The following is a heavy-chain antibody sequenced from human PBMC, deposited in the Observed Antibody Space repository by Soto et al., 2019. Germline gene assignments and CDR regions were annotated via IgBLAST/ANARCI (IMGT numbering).Heavy chain of an antibody. Sequence: GGSLRLSCAASWFTVSSNYMTWVRQAPGKGLKWVSVIYSGGSTYYADSVKGRFTISRDNSRNTLYLQMNSLRAEDTAVYYCARDKNWAFDYWGQGTLVTVSS. CDR2: IYSGGST. CDR3: ARDKNWAFDY. D-gene: IGHD7-27*01. J-gene: IGHJ4*02. CDR1: WFTVSSNY. V-gene: IGHV3-53*01.